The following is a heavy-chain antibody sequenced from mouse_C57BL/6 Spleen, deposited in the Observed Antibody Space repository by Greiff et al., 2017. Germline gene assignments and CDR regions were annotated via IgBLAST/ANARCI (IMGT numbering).Heavy chain of an antibody. Sequence: VQLQQSGAELVRPGASVTLSCKASGYTFTDYEMHWVKQTPVHGLEWIGAIDPETGGTAYNQKFKGKAILTADKSSSTAYMELRSLTSEDSAVYYCTRWGTAQALDWGQGTSVTVSS. D-gene: IGHD3-2*02. CDR3: TRWGTAQALD. J-gene: IGHJ4*01. CDR2: IDPETGGT. V-gene: IGHV1-15*01. CDR1: GYTFTDYE.